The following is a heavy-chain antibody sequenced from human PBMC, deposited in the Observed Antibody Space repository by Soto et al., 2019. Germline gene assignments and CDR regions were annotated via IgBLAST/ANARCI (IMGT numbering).Heavy chain of an antibody. J-gene: IGHJ4*02. Sequence: QVQLQESGPGLVKPSETLSLTCTVSGGSVSSGSYYWSWIRQPPGKGLEWIGYIYYSGSTNYNPSLKSRVTISVDTSKNQFSLKLSSVTAADTAVYYCARRGPGYSSGFDYWGQGTLVTVSS. V-gene: IGHV4-61*01. CDR3: ARRGPGYSSGFDY. CDR2: IYYSGST. D-gene: IGHD6-19*01. CDR1: GGSVSSGSYY.